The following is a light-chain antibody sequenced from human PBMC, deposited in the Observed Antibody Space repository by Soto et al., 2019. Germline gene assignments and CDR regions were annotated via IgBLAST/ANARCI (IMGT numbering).Light chain of an antibody. CDR3: LQHHTHPNT. J-gene: IGKJ2*01. CDR2: VVS. V-gene: IGKV1-17*01. CDR1: QGIYSD. Sequence: DIQMTQSPPSLSASVGDRVTITCRASQGIYSDLGWYQKKPGRAPKRLINVVSSLDSGVPSRFSGSGSGTEFTLTISSLQPEDFATYYCLQHHTHPNTFGQGTKLEI.